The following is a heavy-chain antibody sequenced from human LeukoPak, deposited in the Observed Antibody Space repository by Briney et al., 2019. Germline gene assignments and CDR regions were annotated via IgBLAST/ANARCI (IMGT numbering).Heavy chain of an antibody. Sequence: ASVKVSCKPSGYTFTSYYMHWVRQAPGQGLERMGIINPSGGSTSYAQKFQGRVTMTRDTSTSTAYMELSSLRSEDTAVYYCATRKYYYDSSGYFGCYWGQGTLVTVSS. CDR1: GYTFTSYY. V-gene: IGHV1-46*01. CDR3: ATRKYYYDSSGYFGCY. D-gene: IGHD3-22*01. CDR2: INPSGGST. J-gene: IGHJ4*02.